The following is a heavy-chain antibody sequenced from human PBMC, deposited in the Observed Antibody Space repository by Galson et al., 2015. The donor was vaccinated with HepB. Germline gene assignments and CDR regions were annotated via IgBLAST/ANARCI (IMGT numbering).Heavy chain of an antibody. Sequence: SLRLSCAASGFTFSSYAMSWVRQAPGKGLEWVSAISGSGGSTYYADSVKGRFTISRDNSKNTLYLQMNSLRAEDTAVYYCAKDHRSPTFGGVIVDYYYYYGMDVWGQGTTVTVSS. V-gene: IGHV3-23*01. CDR2: ISGSGGST. CDR3: AKDHRSPTFGGVIVDYYYYYGMDV. CDR1: GFTFSSYA. D-gene: IGHD3-16*02. J-gene: IGHJ6*02.